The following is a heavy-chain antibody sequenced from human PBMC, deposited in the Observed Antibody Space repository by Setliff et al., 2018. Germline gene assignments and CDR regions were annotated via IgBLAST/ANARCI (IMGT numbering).Heavy chain of an antibody. CDR1: GGSISSSSYY. V-gene: IGHV4-39*07. CDR2: IYYSGST. CDR3: ARVSQYSSGWYYYYYGMDV. Sequence: NPSETLSLTCTVSGGSISSSSYYWGWIRQPPGKGLEWIGSIYYSGSTYYNPSLKSRVTISVDTSKNQFSLKLSSVTAADTAVYYCARVSQYSSGWYYYYYGMDVWGQGTTVTVS. D-gene: IGHD6-19*01. J-gene: IGHJ6*02.